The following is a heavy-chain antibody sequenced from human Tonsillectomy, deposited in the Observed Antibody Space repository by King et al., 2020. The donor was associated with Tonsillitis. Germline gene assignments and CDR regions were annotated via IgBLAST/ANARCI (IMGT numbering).Heavy chain of an antibody. J-gene: IGHJ5*02. CDR2: ISYSGST. CDR1: GGSVSSSSYY. Sequence: VQLQESGPGLVKPSETLSLTCTVSGGSVSSSSYYWSWIRQPPGKGLEWIGYISYSGSTNYNPSLKSRVTISVDKSKNQFSLKLTSVTAADTAVYYFATSRQGLPAPYDSVWGSYRYTGWFDPWGQGTLVTVSS. CDR3: ATSRQGLPAPYDSVWGSYRYTGWFDP. D-gene: IGHD3-16*02. V-gene: IGHV4-61*01.